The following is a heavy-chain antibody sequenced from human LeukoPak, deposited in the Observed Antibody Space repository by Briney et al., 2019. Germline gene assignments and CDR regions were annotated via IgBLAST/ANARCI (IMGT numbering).Heavy chain of an antibody. V-gene: IGHV4-4*07. Sequence: SETLSLTCTVSGGSISSYYWSWIRQPAGKGLEWIGRIYTSGSTNYNPSLKSRVTMSVDTSKNQFSLKLSSVTAADTAVYYCARDDPDDSSGYSSWYFDYWGQGTLSPSPQ. CDR2: IYTSGST. CDR3: ARDDPDDSSGYSSWYFDY. D-gene: IGHD3-22*01. J-gene: IGHJ4*02. CDR1: GGSISSYY.